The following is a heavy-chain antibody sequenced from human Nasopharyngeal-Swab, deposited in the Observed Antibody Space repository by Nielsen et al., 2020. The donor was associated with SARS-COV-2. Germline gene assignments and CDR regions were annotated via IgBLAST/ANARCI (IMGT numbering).Heavy chain of an antibody. CDR1: GGSISSYY. CDR2: IYYSGCT. J-gene: IGHJ4*02. CDR3: ARGQLWLDY. Sequence: SETLSLTCTVSGGSISSYYWSWIRQPPGKGLEWIGYIYYSGCTNYNPSLKSRVTISVDTSKNQFSLKLSSVTAADTAVYYCARGQLWLDYWGQGTLVTVSS. V-gene: IGHV4-59*01. D-gene: IGHD5-18*01.